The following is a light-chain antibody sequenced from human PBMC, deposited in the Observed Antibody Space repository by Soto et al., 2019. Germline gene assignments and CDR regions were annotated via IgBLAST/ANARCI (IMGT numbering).Light chain of an antibody. CDR2: AAS. CDR1: QSIGKH. CDR3: QQSYSSRRT. V-gene: IGKV1-39*01. Sequence: DVQMTQKQSSLSASVGDRVTITCRASQSIGKHLNWYQQKPGKAPKFLIYAASSLQSGVPSRFSGSGSGTDFTLTISSLQPEDFATYYCQQSYSSRRTFAQGTKVDI. J-gene: IGKJ1*01.